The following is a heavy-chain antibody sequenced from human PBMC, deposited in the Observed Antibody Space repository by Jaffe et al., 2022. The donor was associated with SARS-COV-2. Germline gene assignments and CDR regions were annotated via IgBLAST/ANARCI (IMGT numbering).Heavy chain of an antibody. V-gene: IGHV3-30*04. CDR2: ISYDGSNK. D-gene: IGHD5-12*01. CDR3: ARAGPDIVAFDI. J-gene: IGHJ3*02. Sequence: QVQLVESGGGVVQPGRSLRLSCAASGFTFSSYAMHWVRQAPGKGLEWVAVISYDGSNKYYADSVKGRFTISRDNSKNTLYLQMNSLRAEDTAVYYCARAGPDIVAFDIWGQGTMVTVSS. CDR1: GFTFSSYA.